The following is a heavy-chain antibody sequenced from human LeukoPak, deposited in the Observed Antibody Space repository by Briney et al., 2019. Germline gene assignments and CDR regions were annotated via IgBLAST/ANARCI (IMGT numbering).Heavy chain of an antibody. V-gene: IGHV1-3*03. CDR1: GYSFTSYA. J-gene: IGHJ6*03. D-gene: IGHD2-8*01. CDR2: IYGDNGDT. CDR3: VRGVPGVYFYYYMDV. Sequence: VASVKVSCKASGYSFTSYAMHWVRQAPGQRLEWMGWIYGDNGDTKYSQEFQGRVTITRDTSASTAYMELSSLRSEDMAVYYCVRGVPGVYFYYYMDVWGKGTTVTVSS.